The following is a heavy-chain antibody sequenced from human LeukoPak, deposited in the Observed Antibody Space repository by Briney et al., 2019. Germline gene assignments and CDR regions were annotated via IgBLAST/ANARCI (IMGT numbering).Heavy chain of an antibody. V-gene: IGHV3-9*03. CDR3: AKGGVRYYYGSGSSVDY. CDR2: ISWNSGSI. CDR1: GFTFDDYA. Sequence: GGSLRLSCAASGFTFDDYAMHWVRQAPGKGLEWVSGISWNSGSIGYADSVKGRFTTSRDNAKNSLYLQMNSLRAEDMALYYCAKGGVRYYYGSGSSVDYWGQGTLVTVSS. D-gene: IGHD3-10*01. J-gene: IGHJ4*02.